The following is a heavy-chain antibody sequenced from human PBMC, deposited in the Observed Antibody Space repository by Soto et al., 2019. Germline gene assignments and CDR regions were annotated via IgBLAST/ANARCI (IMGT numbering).Heavy chain of an antibody. Sequence: GGSLRLSCAASGFTFSSYAMHWVRQAPGKGLEWVAVISYDGSNKYYVDSVKGRFTISRDNSKNTLYLQMNSLRAEDTAVYYCARELRLVRGVITPRLSYYGMDVWGQGTTVTVSS. CDR1: GFTFSSYA. V-gene: IGHV3-30-3*01. D-gene: IGHD3-10*01. J-gene: IGHJ6*02. CDR2: ISYDGSNK. CDR3: ARELRLVRGVITPRLSYYGMDV.